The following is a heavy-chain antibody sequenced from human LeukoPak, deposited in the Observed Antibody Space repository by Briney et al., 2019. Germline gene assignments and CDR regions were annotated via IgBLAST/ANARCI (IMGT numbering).Heavy chain of an antibody. CDR2: IYYSGST. CDR1: GGSISSYY. Sequence: SETLSLTCTVSGGSISSYYWSWIRQPPGKGLEWIGHIYYSGSTNYNPSLKSRVTISVDTSKNQFSLKLSSVTAADTAVYYCARVGWGDYDTDYWGQGTLVTVSS. CDR3: ARVGWGDYDTDY. J-gene: IGHJ4*02. V-gene: IGHV4-59*01. D-gene: IGHD4-17*01.